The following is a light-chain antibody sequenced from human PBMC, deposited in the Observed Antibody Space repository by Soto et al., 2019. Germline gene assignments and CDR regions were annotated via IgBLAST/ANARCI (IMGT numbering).Light chain of an antibody. CDR2: SAS. Sequence: DIHLTHSPSSLSSSVGYVFTMTCRSSLTIVSYLNLYQQKPGKPPKLLIYSASTLQSGVPSRFIGSETATDCPLANSCLQPGALAAHSSQQRYRTPPTVGPGTKVDNK. J-gene: IGKJ1*01. CDR3: QQRYRTPPT. V-gene: IGKV1-39*01. CDR1: LTIVSY.